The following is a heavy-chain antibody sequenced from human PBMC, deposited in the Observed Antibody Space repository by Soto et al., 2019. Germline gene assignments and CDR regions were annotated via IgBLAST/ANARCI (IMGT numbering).Heavy chain of an antibody. Sequence: GGSLRLSCAASGFTFSSYAMSWVRQAPGKGLEWVSAISGSGGSTYYADSVKGRFTISRDNSKNTLYLQMNSLRAEDTAVCYCAKNRGYSYGPMDVWGQGTTVTVSS. CDR1: GFTFSSYA. V-gene: IGHV3-23*01. D-gene: IGHD5-18*01. J-gene: IGHJ6*02. CDR3: AKNRGYSYGPMDV. CDR2: ISGSGGST.